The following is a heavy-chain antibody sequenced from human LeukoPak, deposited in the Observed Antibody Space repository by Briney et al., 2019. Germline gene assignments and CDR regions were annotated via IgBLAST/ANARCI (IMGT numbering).Heavy chain of an antibody. D-gene: IGHD6-6*01. CDR1: GGSISSYY. V-gene: IGHV4-59*01. Sequence: SETLSLTCTVSGGSISSYYWSWIRQPPGKGLEWIGYIYYSGSTNYNPSLKSRVTISVDTSKNQFSLKLSSVTAADTAVYYCAREGSSSTSDAFDIWGQGTMVTVSS. CDR3: AREGSSSTSDAFDI. CDR2: IYYSGST. J-gene: IGHJ3*02.